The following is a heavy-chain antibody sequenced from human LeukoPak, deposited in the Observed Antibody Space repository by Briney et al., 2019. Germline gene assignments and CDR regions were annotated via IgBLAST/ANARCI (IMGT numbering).Heavy chain of an antibody. D-gene: IGHD3-22*01. CDR1: GFTFSSYA. CDR2: ISYDGSNK. V-gene: IGHV3-30-3*01. J-gene: IGHJ4*02. CDR3: ARGSYYDSNGYPDY. Sequence: PGGSLRLSCAASGFTFSSYAMHWVRQAPGKGLEWVAVISYDGSNKYYADSVKGRFTISRDNSKNTLYLQMNSLRAEDTAVYYCARGSYYDSNGYPDYWSQGTLVTVSS.